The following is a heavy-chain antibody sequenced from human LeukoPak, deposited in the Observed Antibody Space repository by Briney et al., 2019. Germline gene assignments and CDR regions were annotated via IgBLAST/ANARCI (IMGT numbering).Heavy chain of an antibody. CDR3: AGDPSLLTDAFDI. D-gene: IGHD1-14*01. CDR1: GFTFSDYY. CDR2: ISSSGSTI. V-gene: IGHV3-11*01. J-gene: IGHJ3*02. Sequence: GGSLRLSCAASGFTFSDYYMSWIRQAPGKGLEWVSYISSSGSTIYYADSVKGRFTISRDNAKNSLYLQMNSLRAEDTAVYYCAGDPSLLTDAFDIWGQGTMVTVSS.